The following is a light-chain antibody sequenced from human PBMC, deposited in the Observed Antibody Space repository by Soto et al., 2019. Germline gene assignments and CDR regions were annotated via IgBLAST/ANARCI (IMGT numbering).Light chain of an antibody. CDR3: QQYGSSGT. J-gene: IGKJ1*01. CDR2: DAS. Sequence: EIVLTQSPGTLSLSPGERANLSCRASQSVSNNYLAWYQQKPGQSPRLLIYDASSRPTGIPDRFSGRRAGTDFTLTTSRLQPEDFAVYYCQQYGSSGTFGQGTKVDI. V-gene: IGKV3-20*01. CDR1: QSVSNNY.